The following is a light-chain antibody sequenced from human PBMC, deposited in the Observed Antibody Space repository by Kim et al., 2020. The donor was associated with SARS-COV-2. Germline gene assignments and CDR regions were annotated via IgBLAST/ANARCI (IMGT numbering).Light chain of an antibody. V-gene: IGKV1-12*01. Sequence: ASVGDTVTITCRASQDVRNWLAWYQQNPGKAPKLLVYAASTLQSVVPSRFSGSGSGTEFTLTINTLQPEDLGTYYCQQANSFPYTFGQGTKVDIK. J-gene: IGKJ2*01. CDR1: QDVRNW. CDR3: QQANSFPYT. CDR2: AAS.